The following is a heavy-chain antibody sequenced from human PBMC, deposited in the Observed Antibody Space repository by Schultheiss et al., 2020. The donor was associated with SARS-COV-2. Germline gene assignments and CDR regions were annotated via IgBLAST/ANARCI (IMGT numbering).Heavy chain of an antibody. D-gene: IGHD2-15*01. V-gene: IGHV4-34*01. J-gene: IGHJ5*02. CDR3: AREERAIVVVVAATFDP. Sequence: SQTLSLTCTVSGDSISSYYWSWIRQPPGKGLQWIGEINHSGSANYNPSLKSRVTISVDTSKNQFSLKLSSVTAADTAVYYCAREERAIVVVVAATFDPWGQGTLVTVSS. CDR1: GDSISSYY. CDR2: INHSGSA.